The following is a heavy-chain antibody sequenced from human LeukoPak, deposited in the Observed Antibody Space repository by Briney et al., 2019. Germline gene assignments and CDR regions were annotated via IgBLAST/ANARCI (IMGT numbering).Heavy chain of an antibody. J-gene: IGHJ5*02. D-gene: IGHD2-15*01. CDR2: IYYSGST. CDR1: GGSISSYY. CDR3: ARDRWSCSGGSCYSGYWFDP. V-gene: IGHV4-59*01. Sequence: PSETLSLTCTVSGGSISSYYWSWIRQPPGKGLEWIGYIYYSGSTNYNPSLKSRVTISVDTSKNQFSLKLSSVTAADTAVYYCARDRWSCSGGSCYSGYWFDPWGQGTLVTVSS.